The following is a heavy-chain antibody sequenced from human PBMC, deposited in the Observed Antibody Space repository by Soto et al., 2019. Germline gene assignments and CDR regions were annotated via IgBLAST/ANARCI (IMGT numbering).Heavy chain of an antibody. Sequence: EVQLVESGGGLVKPGGSLRLSCAASGFTFSSYTMNWVRQAPGKGLEWVSSISSSISFIYYADSVKGRFTISRDNAKNSLYLQMNSLRAEDTAVSYCARDKDYGDYLFYWGQGTLVTVSS. CDR3: ARDKDYGDYLFY. CDR1: GFTFSSYT. V-gene: IGHV3-21*01. D-gene: IGHD4-17*01. CDR2: ISSSISFI. J-gene: IGHJ4*02.